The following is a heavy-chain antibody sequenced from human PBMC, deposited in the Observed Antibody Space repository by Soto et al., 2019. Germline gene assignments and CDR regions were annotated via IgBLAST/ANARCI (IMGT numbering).Heavy chain of an antibody. CDR2: IYYSGST. Sequence: QLQLQESCPGLVKPSETLSLTCTVSGGSISSSSYYWGWIRQPPGKGLEWIGSIYYSGSTYYNPSLKSRVTISVDTSKSQFSLKLSSVTAADTAVYYCARQVHDSNWFDPWGQGTLVTVSS. CDR3: ARQVHDSNWFDP. D-gene: IGHD2-21*02. CDR1: GGSISSSSYY. V-gene: IGHV4-39*01. J-gene: IGHJ5*02.